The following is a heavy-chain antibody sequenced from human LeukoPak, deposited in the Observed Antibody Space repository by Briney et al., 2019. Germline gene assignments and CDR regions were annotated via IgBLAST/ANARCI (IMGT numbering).Heavy chain of an antibody. J-gene: IGHJ5*02. CDR1: GYSFPSYW. V-gene: IGHV5-51*01. CDR3: ARLPYCGGDCYPNWFDP. Sequence: GESLKISCKGSGYSFPSYWIGWVRQMPGKGLECMGVIYLGDSDTRYSPSFQGQVTISADKSISTAYLQWSSLKASDTAMYCCARLPYCGGDCYPNWFDPWGQGTLVTVSS. D-gene: IGHD2-21*02. CDR2: IYLGDSDT.